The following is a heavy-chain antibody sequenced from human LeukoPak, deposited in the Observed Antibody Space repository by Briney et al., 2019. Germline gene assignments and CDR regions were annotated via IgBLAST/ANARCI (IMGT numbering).Heavy chain of an antibody. J-gene: IGHJ6*03. CDR2: FDPEGGET. CDR3: MSAFYMDV. CDR1: GYTLTELS. Sequence: GESLKISCKGSGYTLTELSIHWVRQPPGKGLEWMGGFDPEGGETIHAQKFQGRVTMTADTSTDTAYIELSSLTSDDTAVYYCMSAFYMDVWGEGTTVTVSS. D-gene: IGHD5/OR15-5a*01. V-gene: IGHV1-24*01.